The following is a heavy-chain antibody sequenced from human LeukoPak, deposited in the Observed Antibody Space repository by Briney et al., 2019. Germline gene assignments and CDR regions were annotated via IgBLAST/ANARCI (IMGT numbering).Heavy chain of an antibody. CDR3: ARVGGATIDY. CDR2: ISSSSSYI. Sequence: ETLSLTCTVSGGSISSSSYYGGWIRQPPGKGLEWVSSISSSSSYIYYADSVKGRFTISRDNAKNSLYLQMNSLRAEDTAVYYCARVGGATIDYWGQGTLVTVSS. D-gene: IGHD3-10*01. J-gene: IGHJ4*02. V-gene: IGHV3-21*01. CDR1: GGSISSSSYY.